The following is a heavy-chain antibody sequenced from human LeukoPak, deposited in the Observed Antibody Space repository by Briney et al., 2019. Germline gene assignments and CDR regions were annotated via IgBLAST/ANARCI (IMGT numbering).Heavy chain of an antibody. CDR3: ARDVGGDHPH. CDR2: IYYSGST. Sequence: SETLSLTCTVSGGSISSYYWSWIRQPPGKGLEWIGYIYYSGSTNYNPSLKSRVTISVDTSKNQFSLKLSSVTAADTAVYYCARDVGGDHPHWGQGTLVTVSS. V-gene: IGHV4-59*01. J-gene: IGHJ4*02. D-gene: IGHD2-21*01. CDR1: GGSISSYY.